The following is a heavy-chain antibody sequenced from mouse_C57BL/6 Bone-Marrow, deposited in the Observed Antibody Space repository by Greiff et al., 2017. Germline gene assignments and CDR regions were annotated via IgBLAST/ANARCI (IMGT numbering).Heavy chain of an antibody. CDR1: GYTFTSYG. D-gene: IGHD2-4*01. CDR3: ANYDAYYYAMDY. V-gene: IGHV1-81*01. J-gene: IGHJ4*01. CDR2: IYPRSGNT. Sequence: QVQLQQSGAELARPGASVKLSCKASGYTFTSYGISWVKQRTGQGLEWIGEIYPRSGNTYYNEKFKGKATLTADKSSSTAYMELRSLTSEDSAVYFCANYDAYYYAMDYWVQGTSVTVSS.